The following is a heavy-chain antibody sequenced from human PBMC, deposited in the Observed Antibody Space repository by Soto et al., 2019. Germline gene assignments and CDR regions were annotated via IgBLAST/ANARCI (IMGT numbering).Heavy chain of an antibody. Sequence: SETLSLTCTVSGGSISPYYWSWIRQPPGKGLEWIGYIYYSGSTTYNPSLKSRVNISVDTSQNQFSLKLSSVTAADTAVYYCARRYGASFDYWGQGTLVTVSS. V-gene: IGHV4-59*01. CDR2: IYYSGST. CDR1: GGSISPYY. D-gene: IGHD4-17*01. J-gene: IGHJ4*02. CDR3: ARRYGASFDY.